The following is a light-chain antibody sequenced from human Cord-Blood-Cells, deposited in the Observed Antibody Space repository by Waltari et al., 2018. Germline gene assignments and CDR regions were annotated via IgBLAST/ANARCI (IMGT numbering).Light chain of an antibody. CDR1: RSDVGGYNY. CDR3: SAYTCSSTWV. J-gene: IGLJ3*02. V-gene: IGLV2-14*01. CDR2: DVS. Sequence: QSALTQPASVSGSPGQSITISCTGTRSDVGGYNYVSWYQQHPGKAPKLMIYDVSNRPCGVSNRISGSKSGNASSLTISGLQAEDEADDYCSAYTCSSTWVCDGGTKLTVL.